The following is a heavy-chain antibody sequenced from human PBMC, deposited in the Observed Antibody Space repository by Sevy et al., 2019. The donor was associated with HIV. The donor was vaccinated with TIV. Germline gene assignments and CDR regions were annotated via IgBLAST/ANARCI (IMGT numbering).Heavy chain of an antibody. CDR3: AHETFGRFES. CDR2: IKADGSDK. V-gene: IGHV3-7*01. D-gene: IGHD3-16*01. J-gene: IGHJ4*02. CDR1: GFTFSANW. Sequence: GGSLRLSCAASGFTFSANWMNWVRQAPGKGLEWVANIKADGSDKHYVDSVEGRFTIFRDNAKNLLFLQMNSLRVEATAVYYCAHETFGRFESWGQGTLVTVSS.